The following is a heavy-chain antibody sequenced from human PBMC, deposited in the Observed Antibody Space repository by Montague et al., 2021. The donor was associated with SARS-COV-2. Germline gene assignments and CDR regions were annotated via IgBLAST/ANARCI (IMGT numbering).Heavy chain of an antibody. D-gene: IGHD1-14*01. J-gene: IGHJ3*02. CDR2: INHSGST. CDR3: ARGSFGMGAFDI. CDR1: GGSFSAYY. Sequence: SETLSLTCAVYGGSFSAYYWSWIRQPPGKGLEWIGEINHSGSTNYNPSLKSRVTMSLDTSKNQFSLKLRSVTAADTAVYYCARGSFGMGAFDIWGQGTMVTVSS. V-gene: IGHV4-34*01.